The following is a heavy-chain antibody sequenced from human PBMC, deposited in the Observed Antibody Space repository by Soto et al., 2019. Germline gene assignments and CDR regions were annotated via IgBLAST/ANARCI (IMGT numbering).Heavy chain of an antibody. D-gene: IGHD3-10*01. J-gene: IGHJ6*03. CDR1: GYTFTSHG. V-gene: IGHV1-18*01. Sequence: QVQLVQSGAEVKKPGASVKVSCKTSGYTFTSHGISWVRQAPGQGLEWMGWISPYNVDTNYAQKLQGRVSVTTDSSTRTAYMELRSLRSADTAVYYCPRMVRGSTVGYYYYMDVWGKGTTVTVSS. CDR2: ISPYNVDT. CDR3: PRMVRGSTVGYYYYMDV.